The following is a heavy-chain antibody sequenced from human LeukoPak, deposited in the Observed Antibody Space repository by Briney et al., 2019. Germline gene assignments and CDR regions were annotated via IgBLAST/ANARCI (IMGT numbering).Heavy chain of an antibody. V-gene: IGHV1-2*06. CDR2: INPDSGGT. CDR1: GYTFTGYY. CDR3: ARAPYPDGMDV. J-gene: IGHJ6*02. Sequence: ASVKVSCKASGYTFTGYYMHWVRQAPGQGLEWMGRINPDSGGTNYAQKFQGRVTMTRDTSISTAYMELSRLRSDGTAVYYCARAPYPDGMDVWGQGTTVTVSS.